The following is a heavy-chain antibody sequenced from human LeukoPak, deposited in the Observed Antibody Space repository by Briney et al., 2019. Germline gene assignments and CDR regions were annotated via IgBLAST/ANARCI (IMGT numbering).Heavy chain of an antibody. J-gene: IGHJ6*03. Sequence: GGSLRLSCAASGFTFSSYVMHWVRQAPGKGLEWVAIISYDGSNEYYADSVKGRFTISRDNSKNTLYLQMNSLRAEDTALYYCARASPAIFGVVIISYYMDVWGKGTTVTVSS. CDR2: ISYDGSNE. V-gene: IGHV3-30*04. CDR1: GFTFSSYV. D-gene: IGHD3-3*01. CDR3: ARASPAIFGVVIISYYMDV.